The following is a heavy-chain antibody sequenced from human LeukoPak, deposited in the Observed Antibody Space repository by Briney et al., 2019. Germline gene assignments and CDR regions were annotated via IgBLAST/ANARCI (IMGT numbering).Heavy chain of an antibody. CDR2: ISSSSSSI. CDR1: RFTFSSYS. CDR3: ARGSGGTDY. V-gene: IGHV3-21*01. D-gene: IGHD2-15*01. J-gene: IGHJ4*02. Sequence: GGSLRLSCAASRFTFSSYSMNWVRQAPGKGLEWVSSISSSSSSIYYADSVKGRFTISGDNAKNSLYPQMNSLRAEDTAVYYCARGSGGTDYWGQGTLVTVSS.